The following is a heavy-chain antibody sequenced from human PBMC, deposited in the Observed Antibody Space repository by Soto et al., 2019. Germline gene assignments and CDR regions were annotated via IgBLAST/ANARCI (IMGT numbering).Heavy chain of an antibody. J-gene: IGHJ3*02. CDR2: IYSGGTT. CDR3: ARDTGDSGYVGAFAI. Sequence: PGGSLRLSCTASGFTFSTYGMSWVRQAPGKGLGWVSVIYSGGTTYYADSVKGRFTISRDNSKNTLYLQMDSLRVEDTAVYYCARDTGDSGYVGAFAIWGQGTMVTVSS. V-gene: IGHV3-66*01. D-gene: IGHD5-12*01. CDR1: GFTFSTYG.